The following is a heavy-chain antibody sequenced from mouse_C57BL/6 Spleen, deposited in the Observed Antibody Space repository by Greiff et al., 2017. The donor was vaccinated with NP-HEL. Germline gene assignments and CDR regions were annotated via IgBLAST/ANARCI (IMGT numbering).Heavy chain of an antibody. Sequence: EVMLVESGGGLVKPGGSLKLSCAASGFTFSSYAMSWVRQTPEKRLEWVATISDGGSYTYYPDNVKGRFTISRDNAKNNLYLQMSHLKSEDTAMYYCARDPTVVATYWYFDVWGTGTTVTVSS. V-gene: IGHV5-4*01. CDR1: GFTFSSYA. CDR3: ARDPTVVATYWYFDV. D-gene: IGHD1-1*01. J-gene: IGHJ1*03. CDR2: ISDGGSYT.